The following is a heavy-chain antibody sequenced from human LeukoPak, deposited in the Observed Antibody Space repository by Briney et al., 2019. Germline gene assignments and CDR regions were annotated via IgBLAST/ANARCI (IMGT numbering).Heavy chain of an antibody. CDR1: GFTFSSYA. Sequence: PGGSLRLSCAASGFTFSSYAMSWVRQAPGKGLEWVSAISGSGGSTYYADSVKGRFIISRDNSKNTLYLQMNSLRAEDTAVYYCAKDGTGGGHIVVVTAIPFDYWGQGTLVTVSS. V-gene: IGHV3-23*01. J-gene: IGHJ4*02. D-gene: IGHD2-21*02. CDR2: ISGSGGST. CDR3: AKDGTGGGHIVVVTAIPFDY.